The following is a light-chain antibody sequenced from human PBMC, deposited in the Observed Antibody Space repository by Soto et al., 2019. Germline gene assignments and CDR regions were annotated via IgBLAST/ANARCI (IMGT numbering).Light chain of an antibody. CDR3: QHYNSYSEA. CDR1: QSISSW. Sequence: ACVHLYCRASQSISSWLAWYQQKPGKAPKLLIYKASNLETGVPSRFSGSGSGTEFTLTISSLQPDDFATYYCQHYNSYSEAFGQGTKVDIK. J-gene: IGKJ1*01. CDR2: KAS. V-gene: IGKV1-5*03.